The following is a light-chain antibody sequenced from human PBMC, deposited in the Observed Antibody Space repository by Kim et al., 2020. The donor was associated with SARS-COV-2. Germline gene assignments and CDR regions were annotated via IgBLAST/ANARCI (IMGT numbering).Light chain of an antibody. J-gene: IGLJ2*01. CDR2: GNT. CDR3: AAWDDSLSARL. Sequence: GQSVTISFSGGDSNIANTFVYWYQQLPGAAPRLLIYGNTQRPSGVPDRFSGSKSGTSASLAISGLRPEDEADYYCAAWDDSLSARLFGGGTQLTVL. V-gene: IGLV1-47*02. CDR1: DSNIANTF.